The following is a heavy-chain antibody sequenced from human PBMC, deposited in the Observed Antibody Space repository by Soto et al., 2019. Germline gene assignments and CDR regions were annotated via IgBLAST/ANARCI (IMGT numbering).Heavy chain of an antibody. D-gene: IGHD2-15*01. Sequence: QVQLQESGPGLVKPSETLSLTCTVSGGPINNYYWSWIRQSPGKGLEWIGYTYYSGSTNYNPSLKSRLPIPIDTSKNQFSLKLSSVTAADTAVYYCARRGCVGGSCDPVLFHYWGQGTLVTVSS. J-gene: IGHJ4*02. V-gene: IGHV4-59*08. CDR1: GGPINNYY. CDR2: TYYSGST. CDR3: ARRGCVGGSCDPVLFHY.